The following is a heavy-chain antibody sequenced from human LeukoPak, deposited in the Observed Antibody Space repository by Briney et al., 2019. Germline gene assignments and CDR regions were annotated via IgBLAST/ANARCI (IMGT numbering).Heavy chain of an antibody. J-gene: IGHJ6*02. V-gene: IGHV1-46*01. Sequence: ASGKVSCKASGYTFTSYYMHWVRQAPGQGLEWMGIINPSGGSTSYAQKFQGRVTMTRDTSTSTVYMELSSLRSEDTAVYYCARGGGYDAILYYYYGMDVWGQGTTVTVSS. CDR3: ARGGGYDAILYYYYGMDV. CDR2: INPSGGST. D-gene: IGHD5-12*01. CDR1: GYTFTSYY.